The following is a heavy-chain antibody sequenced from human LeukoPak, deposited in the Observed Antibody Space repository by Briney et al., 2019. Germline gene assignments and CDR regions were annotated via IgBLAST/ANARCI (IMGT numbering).Heavy chain of an antibody. CDR2: IRYDGDNK. Sequence: GGSLRLSCAASGFTFSNYGIHWVRQAPGKGLEWVAFIRYDGDNKYYGDSVKGRLTISIDNSKNTLYLQMSSLRAEDTAVYYCARAYSTYPDYWGQGTLVAVSS. V-gene: IGHV3-30*02. CDR3: ARAYSTYPDY. CDR1: GFTFSNYG. D-gene: IGHD2-15*01. J-gene: IGHJ4*02.